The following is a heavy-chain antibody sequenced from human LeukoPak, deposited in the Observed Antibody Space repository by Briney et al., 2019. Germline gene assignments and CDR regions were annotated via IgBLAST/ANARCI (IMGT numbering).Heavy chain of an antibody. Sequence: ASVKVSCKASGYTFTSYYMHWVRQAPGQGLEWMGIINPSGGSTSYAQKFQGRVTMTRDMSTSTVYMELSSLRSGDTAVYYCARDGGYCSGGSCNYYYYYMDVWGKGTTVTVSS. J-gene: IGHJ6*03. V-gene: IGHV1-46*01. CDR2: INPSGGST. CDR1: GYTFTSYY. CDR3: ARDGGYCSGGSCNYYYYYMDV. D-gene: IGHD2-15*01.